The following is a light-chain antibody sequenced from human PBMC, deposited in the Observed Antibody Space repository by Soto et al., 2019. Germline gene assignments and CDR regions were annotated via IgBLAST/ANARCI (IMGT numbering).Light chain of an antibody. J-gene: IGKJ5*01. CDR1: QSISSW. V-gene: IGKV1-5*03. CDR3: QQHNNYPIT. Sequence: DIQMTQSPSTLSASVGARVTITCRASQSISSWLAWYQQKPGKAPKLLIYKASGLESGVPSRFSGSGSGTEFTLTINSLQPDDFATYYCQQHNNYPITFGQGTRLEIK. CDR2: KAS.